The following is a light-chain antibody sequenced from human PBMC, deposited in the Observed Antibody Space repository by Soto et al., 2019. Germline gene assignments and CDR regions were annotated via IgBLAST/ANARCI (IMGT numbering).Light chain of an antibody. Sequence: QSALTQPASVSGSPGQSITISCTGTSSDVGSDNLVSWYQQHPGKAPKLMIYEGSKRPSGVSNRFSGSKSGNTASLTITGLQAEDEADYYCCSYAGSSTVVLGGGTKLTVL. J-gene: IGLJ2*01. V-gene: IGLV2-23*01. CDR1: SSDVGSDNL. CDR3: CSYAGSSTVV. CDR2: EGS.